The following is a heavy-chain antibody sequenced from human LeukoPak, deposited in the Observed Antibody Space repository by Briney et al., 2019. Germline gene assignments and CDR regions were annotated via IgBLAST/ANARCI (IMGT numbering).Heavy chain of an antibody. Sequence: GASVKVSCKASGYTFTSYAMHWVRQAPGQRLEWMGWINAGNGNTKYSQKFQGRVTITRDTSASTAYMELSSLRSEDTAVYYCARDGETTVVTPRYFDYWGQGTLVTVSS. D-gene: IGHD4-23*01. V-gene: IGHV1-3*01. J-gene: IGHJ4*02. CDR2: INAGNGNT. CDR1: GYTFTSYA. CDR3: ARDGETTVVTPRYFDY.